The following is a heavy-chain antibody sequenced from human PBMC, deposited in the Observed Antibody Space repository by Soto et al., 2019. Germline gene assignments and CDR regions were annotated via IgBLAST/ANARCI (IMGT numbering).Heavy chain of an antibody. CDR3: AKGIKHRSPKNIPFDY. D-gene: IGHD2-21*01. J-gene: IGHJ4*02. V-gene: IGHV3-74*01. Sequence: GGSLRLSCAASGFTFSTYWMHWVRQAPGKGLVWVSRIKSDGSTTNYADSVKGRFTISRDNAKNTLYLQMNSLRAEDTAVYYCAKGIKHRSPKNIPFDYWGQGTLVTVSS. CDR1: GFTFSTYW. CDR2: IKSDGSTT.